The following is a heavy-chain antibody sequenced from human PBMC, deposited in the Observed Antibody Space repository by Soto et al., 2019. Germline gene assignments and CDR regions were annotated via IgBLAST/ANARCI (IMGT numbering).Heavy chain of an antibody. CDR1: GFTFRDYY. Sequence: QVQLVESGGGLVRPGGSLKLSCEASGFTFRDYYMTWFRQAPGKGLEWLSYIDSSTKYTNYADSVKGRFTISRDNAKNSLYLQMNRLRADDTAVYYCAREYYYTMDVRGQGSMVTVSS. V-gene: IGHV3-11*05. CDR2: IDSSTKYT. J-gene: IGHJ6*02. CDR3: AREYYYTMDV.